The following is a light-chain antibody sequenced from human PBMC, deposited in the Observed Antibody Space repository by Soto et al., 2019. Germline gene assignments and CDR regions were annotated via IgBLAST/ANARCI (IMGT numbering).Light chain of an antibody. CDR3: QHYNSYSEA. V-gene: IGKV3-20*01. CDR2: GAS. CDR1: QSVGSSH. Sequence: EIVLTQSPGTLSLSPGERATLSCRASQSVGSSHLAWYQQKPGQSPRLLIYGASTRATGIPARFSGSGSGTEFTLTISSLQPDDFATYYCQHYNSYSEAFGQGTKVDI. J-gene: IGKJ1*01.